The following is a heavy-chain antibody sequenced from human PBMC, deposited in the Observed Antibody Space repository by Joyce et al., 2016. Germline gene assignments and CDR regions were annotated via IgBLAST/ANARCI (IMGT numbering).Heavy chain of an antibody. CDR2: MSYVGSNK. D-gene: IGHD6-13*01. CDR1: GFTFSSFV. Sequence: QVQLVESGGGVVQPGRSLRRSCAASGFTFSSFVMHWVRQAPGKGLELVAVMSYVGSNKYYADSVKGRFTISIDNSRNMLYLQMNSLRAEDTAVYHCAKDPAFWYHFDYWGQGTLVTVSS. J-gene: IGHJ4*02. V-gene: IGHV3-30*18. CDR3: AKDPAFWYHFDY.